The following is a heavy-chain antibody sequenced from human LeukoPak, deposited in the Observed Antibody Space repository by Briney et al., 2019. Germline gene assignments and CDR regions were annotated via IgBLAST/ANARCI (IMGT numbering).Heavy chain of an antibody. CDR1: GYTFTSYY. CDR3: ARDIETYYDFWSGYHMRVTSPNHENWFDP. J-gene: IGHJ5*02. V-gene: IGHV1-46*01. D-gene: IGHD3-3*01. CDR2: INPSGGST. Sequence: ASVKVSCKASGYTFTSYYMHWVRQAPGQELEWMGIINPSGGSTSYAQKFQDRVTMTRDTSTSTVYMELSSLRSEDTAVYYCARDIETYYDFWSGYHMRVTSPNHENWFDPWGQGTLVTVSS.